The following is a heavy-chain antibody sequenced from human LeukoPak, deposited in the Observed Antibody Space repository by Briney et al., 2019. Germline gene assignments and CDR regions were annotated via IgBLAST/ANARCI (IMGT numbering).Heavy chain of an antibody. V-gene: IGHV3-20*01. CDR2: INWNGGST. CDR3: ARGLRRTIFGVADY. CDR1: GFTFDDYG. Sequence: GGSLRLSCAASGFTFDDYGMSWVRHAPGKGLEWVSGINWNGGSTGYADSVKGRFTISRDNAKNSLYLQMNSLRAEDTALYHCARGLRRTIFGVADYWGQGTLVTVSS. D-gene: IGHD3-3*01. J-gene: IGHJ4*02.